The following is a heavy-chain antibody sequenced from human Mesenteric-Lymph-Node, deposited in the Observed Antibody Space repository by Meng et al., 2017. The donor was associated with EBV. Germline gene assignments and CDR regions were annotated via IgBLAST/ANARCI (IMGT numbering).Heavy chain of an antibody. Sequence: QVQLQEAGPGLVKPSPTLSLTCAVSGDSISRDYYWTWIRQPPGKGLEWIGNIYYSGSTYYNPSLNSRVTISPDTSKNQFSLKLTSVTAADTAVYYCATTSGFSTFIFQYWGQGTLVTVSS. D-gene: IGHD3-3*02. CDR2: IYYSGST. J-gene: IGHJ4*02. CDR3: ATTSGFSTFIFQY. V-gene: IGHV4-30-4*01. CDR1: GDSISRDYY.